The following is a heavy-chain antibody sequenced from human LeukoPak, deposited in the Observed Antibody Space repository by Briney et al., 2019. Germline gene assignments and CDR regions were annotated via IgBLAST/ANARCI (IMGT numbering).Heavy chain of an antibody. J-gene: IGHJ3*02. CDR2: IYYSGST. V-gene: IGHV4-59*11. Sequence: SETLSLTCTVSGGSISSHYWSWIRQPPGKGLEWIGYIYYSGSTNYNPSLKSRVTISVDTSKNQFSLKLSSVTAADTAVYYCARDDYGGKRGAFDIWGQETMVTVSS. CDR3: ARDDYGGKRGAFDI. CDR1: GGSISSHY. D-gene: IGHD4-23*01.